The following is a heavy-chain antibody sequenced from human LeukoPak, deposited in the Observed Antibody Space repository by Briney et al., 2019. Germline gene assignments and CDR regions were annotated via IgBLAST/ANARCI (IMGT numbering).Heavy chain of an antibody. D-gene: IGHD6-13*01. CDR3: ARSIPYGTTWYGRSDY. J-gene: IGHJ4*02. CDR2: ISYDGRNK. V-gene: IGHV3-30*04. CDR1: GFTLSSYA. Sequence: GGSLRLSCAASGFTLSSYAMHWVRQAPGKGLEWVAVISYDGRNKYYADSVKGRFTISRDNSKNTLYLQMNSLRAEDTAVYYCARSIPYGTTWYGRSDYWGQGTLVTVSS.